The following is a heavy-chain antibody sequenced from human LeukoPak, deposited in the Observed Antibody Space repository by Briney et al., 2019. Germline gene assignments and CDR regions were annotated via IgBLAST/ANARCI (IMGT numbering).Heavy chain of an antibody. Sequence: PSETLSLTCTVSGGSISSGSYYWSWIRQPAGTGLEWIGRIYTSGSTNYNPSLKSRVTISVDTSKNQFSLKLSSVTAADTAVYYCARDTPNYYYYMDVWGKGTTVTVSS. CDR1: GGSISSGSYY. CDR2: IYTSGST. J-gene: IGHJ6*03. V-gene: IGHV4-61*02. CDR3: ARDTPNYYYYMDV.